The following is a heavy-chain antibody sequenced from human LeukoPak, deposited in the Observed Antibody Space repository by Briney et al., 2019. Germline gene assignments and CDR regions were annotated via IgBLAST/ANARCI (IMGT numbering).Heavy chain of an antibody. J-gene: IGHJ5*02. D-gene: IGHD2-2*01. CDR1: GGSISSGSYY. CDR3: ARYDSATMSGWFDP. CDR2: INYSGNI. V-gene: IGHV4-31*03. Sequence: SETLSLTCTISGGSISSGSYYWTWIRQHPDKGLEWIRYINYSGNIYYNPSLKSRVTMSVDTSKNQFSLRLSSVTAADTAVYFCARYDSATMSGWFDPWGRGTLVTVSS.